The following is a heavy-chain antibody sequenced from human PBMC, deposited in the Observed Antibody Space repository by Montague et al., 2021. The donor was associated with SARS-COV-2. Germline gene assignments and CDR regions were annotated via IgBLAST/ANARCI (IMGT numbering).Heavy chain of an antibody. CDR3: AGDRGSSGWSDAFDI. CDR1: GGSISSSNW. J-gene: IGHJ3*02. CDR2: IYHSGST. Sequence: SETLSLTCAVSGGSISSSNWWSWVRQPPGKGLEWIGEIYHSGSTNYNPSLKSRVTISVDKSKNQFSLKLSSVTAADTAVYYCAGDRGSSGWSDAFDIWGQGTMVTVSS. D-gene: IGHD6-19*01. V-gene: IGHV4-4*02.